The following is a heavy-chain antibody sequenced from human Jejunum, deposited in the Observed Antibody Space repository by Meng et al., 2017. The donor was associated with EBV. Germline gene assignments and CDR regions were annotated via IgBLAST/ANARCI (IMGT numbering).Heavy chain of an antibody. Sequence: QVQLQESGPGLVNPSGXLSLTCAVSGGSITSSDWWTWVRQPPGEGLEWIGEIYHDGSSNYSPSLKSRVTILLDKSENHFSLKLNSVTAADTAVYYCARVRCSGGSCFHFDYWGQGALVTVSS. CDR3: ARVRCSGGSCFHFDY. V-gene: IGHV4-4*02. CDR2: IYHDGSS. D-gene: IGHD2-15*01. J-gene: IGHJ4*02. CDR1: GGSITSSDW.